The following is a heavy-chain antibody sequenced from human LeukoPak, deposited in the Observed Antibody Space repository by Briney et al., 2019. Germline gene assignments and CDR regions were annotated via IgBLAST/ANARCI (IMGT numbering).Heavy chain of an antibody. Sequence: GGSLRLSCAASGFTVSSNYMSWVRQAPGKGLEWASVIYSGGNTYYADSVKGRFTISRDNSKNTLYLQMNSLRADDTAVYYCARGGDLGDVFDIWGQGTMVTVSS. D-gene: IGHD2-21*02. J-gene: IGHJ3*02. V-gene: IGHV3-53*01. CDR1: GFTVSSNY. CDR2: IYSGGNT. CDR3: ARGGDLGDVFDI.